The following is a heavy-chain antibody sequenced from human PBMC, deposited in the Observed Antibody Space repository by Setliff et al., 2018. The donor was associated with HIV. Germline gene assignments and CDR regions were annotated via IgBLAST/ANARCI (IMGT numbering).Heavy chain of an antibody. Sequence: SETLSLTCTVSGGSISSYYCSWIRQPPGKELEWIGYVYTNGNTNYNPSLTSRVTISVDTSTNQFSLKLKSVTAADTAVYYCARDLPDSSGYQFDYWGQGTLVTVSS. CDR3: ARDLPDSSGYQFDY. J-gene: IGHJ4*02. CDR1: GGSISSYY. CDR2: VYTNGNT. D-gene: IGHD3-22*01. V-gene: IGHV4-4*09.